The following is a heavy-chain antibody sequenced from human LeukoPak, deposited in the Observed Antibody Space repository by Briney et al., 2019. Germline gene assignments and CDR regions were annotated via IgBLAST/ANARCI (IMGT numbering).Heavy chain of an antibody. Sequence: PSETLSLTCAVYGGSFSGYYWSWIRQPPGKGLEWIGEINHSRSTNYNPSLKSRVTISVDTSKNQFPLKLSSVTAADTAVYYCAGGTPLTRYWGQGTLVTVSS. CDR3: AGGTPLTRY. J-gene: IGHJ4*02. V-gene: IGHV4-34*01. CDR2: INHSRST. CDR1: GGSFSGYY.